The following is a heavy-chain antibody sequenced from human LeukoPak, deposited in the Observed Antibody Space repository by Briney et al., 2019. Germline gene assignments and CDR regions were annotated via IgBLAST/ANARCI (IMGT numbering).Heavy chain of an antibody. V-gene: IGHV4-38-2*02. CDR2: IYHDGST. Sequence: SETLSLTCSVTTYFISSGYYWGWIRQSPGKGLEWIGSIYHDGSTYYNPPLRSRVTISVDTSKNQFSLQLSSVTAADSAVYFCARVGTYLDFDYWGQGILVTVSS. CDR3: ARVGTYLDFDY. CDR1: TYFISSGYY. J-gene: IGHJ4*02. D-gene: IGHD1-26*01.